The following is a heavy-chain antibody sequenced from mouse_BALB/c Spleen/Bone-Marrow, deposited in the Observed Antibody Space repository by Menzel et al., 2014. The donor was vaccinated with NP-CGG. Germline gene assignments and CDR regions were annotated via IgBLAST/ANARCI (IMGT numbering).Heavy chain of an antibody. J-gene: IGHJ4*01. Sequence: EVQVGESGGGLVQPGGSRKLSCAASGFTFSSFGMHWVRQAPEKGLEWVAYISSGSSTIYYADTVKGRFTISRDNPKNTLFLQMTSLRSEDTAMYYCARFGNYGNYAMDYWGQGTAVTVSS. CDR1: GFTFSSFG. V-gene: IGHV5-17*02. CDR3: ARFGNYGNYAMDY. CDR2: ISSGSSTI. D-gene: IGHD2-1*01.